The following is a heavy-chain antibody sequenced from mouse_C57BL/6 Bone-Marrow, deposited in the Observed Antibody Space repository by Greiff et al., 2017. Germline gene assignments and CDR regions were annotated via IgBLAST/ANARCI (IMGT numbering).Heavy chain of an antibody. D-gene: IGHD2-4*01. V-gene: IGHV2-2*01. CDR2: IWSGGST. Sequence: VQVVESGPGLVQPSQSLSITCTVSGFSLTSYGVHWVRPSPGKGLEWLGVIWSGGSTDYNAAFISRLSISKDNSKSQVFFKMNSLQADDTAIYYCARYDYDGYFDVWGTGTTVTVSS. CDR3: ARYDYDGYFDV. J-gene: IGHJ1*03. CDR1: GFSLTSYG.